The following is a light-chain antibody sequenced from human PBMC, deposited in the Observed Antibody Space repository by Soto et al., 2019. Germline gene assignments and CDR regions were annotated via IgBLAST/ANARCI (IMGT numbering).Light chain of an antibody. CDR3: QQYEASPWP. Sequence: NVLTQSPGTLSLSPGEWASISCRSSKSVISDYFGWYQQKEGKAPSLIIYATSRRAASIPDRCSGSGSETDFTLTISRVEPADSAIYYCQQYEASPWPFGQGT. J-gene: IGKJ1*01. CDR1: KSVISDY. V-gene: IGKV3-20*01. CDR2: ATS.